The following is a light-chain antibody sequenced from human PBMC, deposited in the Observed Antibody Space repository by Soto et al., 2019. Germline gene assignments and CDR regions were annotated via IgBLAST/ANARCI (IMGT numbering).Light chain of an antibody. CDR2: GAS. J-gene: IGKJ1*01. CDR3: QQYNNWPRT. CDR1: QSVSSN. Sequence: EIVMTQSPATLSVSPGERATLSCRASQSVSSNLAWYQQKPGQAPRLLIYGASTRAPGIPARFSGSGSGTEFTLTISSLQSEDCAVYYCQQYNNWPRTFGQGTKVEIK. V-gene: IGKV3-15*01.